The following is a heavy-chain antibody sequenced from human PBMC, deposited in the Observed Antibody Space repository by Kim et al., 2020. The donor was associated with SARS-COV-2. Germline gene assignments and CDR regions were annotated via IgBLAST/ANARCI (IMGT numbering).Heavy chain of an antibody. CDR1: GFTFSSYS. CDR3: ARGPENYDILTGYYNYYYYGMDV. D-gene: IGHD3-9*01. J-gene: IGHJ6*02. Sequence: GGSLRLSCAAPGFTFSSYSMNWVRQAPGKGLEWVSSISSSSSYIYYADSVKGRFTISRDNAKNSLYLQMNSLRAEDTAVYYCARGPENYDILTGYYNYYYYGMDVWGQGTTVTVSS. CDR2: ISSSSSYI. V-gene: IGHV3-21*01.